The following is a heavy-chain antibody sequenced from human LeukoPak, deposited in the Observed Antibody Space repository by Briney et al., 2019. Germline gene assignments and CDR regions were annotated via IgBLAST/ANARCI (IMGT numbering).Heavy chain of an antibody. Sequence: GGSLRLSCAASGFTFSSYAMSWVRQAPGKGLDWVSAISGSGGSTYYADSVKGRFTISRDNSKNTLYLQMNSLRAEDTAVYYCAKLWVMITFGGVIDIEAPGSSGDYWGQGTLVTVSS. CDR1: GFTFSSYA. V-gene: IGHV3-23*01. D-gene: IGHD3-16*02. J-gene: IGHJ4*02. CDR2: ISGSGGST. CDR3: AKLWVMITFGGVIDIEAPGSSGDY.